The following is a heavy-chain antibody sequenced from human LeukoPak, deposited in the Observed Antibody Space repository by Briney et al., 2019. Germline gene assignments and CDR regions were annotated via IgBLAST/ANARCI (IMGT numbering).Heavy chain of an antibody. CDR2: ICTSGST. CDR1: GGSISSYY. D-gene: IGHD6-19*01. CDR3: ARGYSSGWYFDY. Sequence: SETLSLTCTVSGGSISSYYWSWIRQPAVKGLEWIGRICTSGSTNYNPSLKSRVTMSVDTSKDQFSLKLSSVTAADTAVYYCARGYSSGWYFDYWGQGTLVTVSS. V-gene: IGHV4-4*07. J-gene: IGHJ4*02.